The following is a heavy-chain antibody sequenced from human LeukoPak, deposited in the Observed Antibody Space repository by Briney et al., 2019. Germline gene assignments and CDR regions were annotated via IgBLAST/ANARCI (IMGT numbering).Heavy chain of an antibody. D-gene: IGHD2-2*02. Sequence: GGSLRLSCAASGFTFSSYAMSWVRQAPGKGLEWVSAISGSGGSTYYADSVKGRFTISRDNAKNSLYLQMNSLRAEDTAVYYCARDPGGYCSSTSCYTGWFDPWGQGTLVTVSS. CDR2: ISGSGGST. CDR1: GFTFSSYA. V-gene: IGHV3-23*01. J-gene: IGHJ5*02. CDR3: ARDPGGYCSSTSCYTGWFDP.